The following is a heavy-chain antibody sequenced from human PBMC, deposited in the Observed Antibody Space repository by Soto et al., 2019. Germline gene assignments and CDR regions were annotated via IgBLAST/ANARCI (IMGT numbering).Heavy chain of an antibody. CDR3: VRDDRQADYGAKWYFDL. V-gene: IGHV1-18*01. D-gene: IGHD4-17*01. CDR2: ISPYNGNS. CDR1: GYSFATYG. Sequence: QVQLVQSGVEVKRPGASVEVSCKASGYSFATYGISWVRQAPGQGLEWMGWISPYNGNSNSAPKLQGRVTMTTDTSTNTAYVELRSLGSDDTGIYYCVRDDRQADYGAKWYFDLWGRGTLVPVSS. J-gene: IGHJ2*01.